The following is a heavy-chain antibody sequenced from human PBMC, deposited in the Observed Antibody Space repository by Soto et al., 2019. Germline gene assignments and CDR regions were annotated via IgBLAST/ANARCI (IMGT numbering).Heavy chain of an antibody. D-gene: IGHD2-2*01. Sequence: QVQLVQSGAEVKKPGSSVKVSCKASGGTFSSYAISWVRQAPGQGLEWMGGIIPISSTANYAQKFQGRVTITADESTSTAYMELSSLRSEDTAVYYCARSQGSSTSLEIYYYYYYGMDVWGQGTTVTVSS. CDR1: GGTFSSYA. CDR2: IIPISSTA. V-gene: IGHV1-69*01. J-gene: IGHJ6*02. CDR3: ARSQGSSTSLEIYYYYYYGMDV.